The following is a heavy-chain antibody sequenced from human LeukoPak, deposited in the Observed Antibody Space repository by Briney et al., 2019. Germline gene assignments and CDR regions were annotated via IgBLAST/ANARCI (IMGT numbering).Heavy chain of an antibody. Sequence: GGSLRLSCAASGFTVNSNYMTWVRQAPGKGLEWVSVIYSGGGTYYADSVKGRFTISRDNSKNTLYLQMNSLRAEDTAVYYCARSTGTTVSPFDYWGQGTLVTVSS. CDR3: ARSTGTTVSPFDY. CDR1: GFTVNSNY. CDR2: IYSGGGT. J-gene: IGHJ4*02. D-gene: IGHD4-17*01. V-gene: IGHV3-66*01.